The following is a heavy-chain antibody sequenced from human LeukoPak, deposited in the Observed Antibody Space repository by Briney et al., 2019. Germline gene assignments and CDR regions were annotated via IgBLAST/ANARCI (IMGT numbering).Heavy chain of an antibody. CDR1: GGTFSSYA. D-gene: IGHD4-17*01. Sequence: SVKVSCKASGGTFSSYAISWVRQAPGQGLEWMGRIIPILGIANYAQKFQGRVTITADKSTSTAYMELSSLRSEDTAVYYCARVRPVTTVTTPSGYWGQGTLVTVSS. J-gene: IGHJ4*02. CDR2: IIPILGIA. CDR3: ARVRPVTTVTTPSGY. V-gene: IGHV1-69*04.